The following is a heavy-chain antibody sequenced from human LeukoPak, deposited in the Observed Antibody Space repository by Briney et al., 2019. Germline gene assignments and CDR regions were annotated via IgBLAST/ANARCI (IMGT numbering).Heavy chain of an antibody. Sequence: ASVKVSCKASGYTFTGYYMHWVRQAPGQGLEWMGWINPNSGGTNYAQKFQGRVTMTRDTSISTAYMELSRLRSDDTAVYYCARERSSSWYGFIDYWGQGTLVTVSS. CDR3: ARERSSSWYGFIDY. V-gene: IGHV1-2*02. CDR1: GYTFTGYY. D-gene: IGHD6-13*01. CDR2: INPNSGGT. J-gene: IGHJ4*02.